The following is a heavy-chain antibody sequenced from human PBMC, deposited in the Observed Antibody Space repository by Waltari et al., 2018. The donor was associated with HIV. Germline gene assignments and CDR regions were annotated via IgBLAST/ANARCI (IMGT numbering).Heavy chain of an antibody. D-gene: IGHD3-9*01. CDR1: AYTFNSNYA. J-gene: IGHJ5*02. V-gene: IGHV1-18*01. Sequence: QVQLVQSGAEVKKPGASVKVSCKASAYTFNSNYAITWVRQAPGQGLEWMGWMSVYNGNKNYAQRLQGRITMTTDTSARTTYMELRSLRSDDTAVYYCARDRADDILTGPLGPWGQGTLVTVSS. CDR2: MSVYNGNK. CDR3: ARDRADDILTGPLGP.